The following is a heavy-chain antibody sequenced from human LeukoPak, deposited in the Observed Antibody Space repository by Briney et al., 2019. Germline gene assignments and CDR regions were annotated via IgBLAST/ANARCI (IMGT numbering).Heavy chain of an antibody. J-gene: IGHJ4*02. D-gene: IGHD3-10*01. CDR3: ATSGSGSIGYFDY. CDR2: IYYSGST. CDR1: GGSVSSGSYY. V-gene: IGHV4-61*01. Sequence: SETLSLTCTVSGGSVSSGSYYWGWIRQPPGTGLEWIGYIYYSGSTNYNPSLKSRVTISVDTSKNQFSLKLSSVTAADTAVYYCATSGSGSIGYFDYWGQGTLVTVSS.